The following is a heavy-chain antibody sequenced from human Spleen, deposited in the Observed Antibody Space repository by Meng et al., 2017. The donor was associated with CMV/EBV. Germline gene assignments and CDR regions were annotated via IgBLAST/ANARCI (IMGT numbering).Heavy chain of an antibody. D-gene: IGHD2-15*01. CDR1: GFTFSSYA. J-gene: IGHJ6*02. CDR3: VKGGGTVVEGV. V-gene: IGHV3-23*03. CDR2: IYSDGVDT. Sequence: GESLKISCAASGFTFSSYAMSWVRQAPGKGLEWVSSIYSDGVDTYYADSVKGRFTISRDNSKNTLSLQMDSLRAEDTAVYYCVKGGGTVVEGVWGQGTTVTVSS.